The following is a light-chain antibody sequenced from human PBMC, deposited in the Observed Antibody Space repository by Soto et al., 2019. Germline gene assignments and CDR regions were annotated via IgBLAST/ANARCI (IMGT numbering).Light chain of an antibody. CDR1: SSDVGGYNY. Sequence: QSVLTQPPSASGSPGQSVAISCSGTSSDVGGYNYVSWYQQHPGKAPKLMIYDVNKRPSGVPDRFSGSKSGNTASLTVSELQAEDEADYYCISYAGSNKPAFGGGTKLTVL. CDR2: DVN. CDR3: ISYAGSNKPA. J-gene: IGLJ2*01. V-gene: IGLV2-8*01.